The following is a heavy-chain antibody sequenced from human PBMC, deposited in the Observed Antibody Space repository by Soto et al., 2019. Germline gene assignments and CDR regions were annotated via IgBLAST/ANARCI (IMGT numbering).Heavy chain of an antibody. CDR2: ISYDGSNK. CDR3: ARDRYPHDWGPSYYYYGMDV. J-gene: IGHJ6*02. Sequence: GGSLRLSCAASGFTFSSYAMHWVRQAPGKGLEWVAVISYDGSNKYYADSVKGRFTISRDNSKNTLYLQMNSLRAEDTAVYYCARDRYPHDWGPSYYYYGMDVWGQGTTVTVSS. D-gene: IGHD7-27*01. CDR1: GFTFSSYA. V-gene: IGHV3-30-3*01.